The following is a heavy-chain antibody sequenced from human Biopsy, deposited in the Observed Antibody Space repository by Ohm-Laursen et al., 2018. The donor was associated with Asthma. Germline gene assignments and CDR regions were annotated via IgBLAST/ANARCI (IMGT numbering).Heavy chain of an antibody. J-gene: IGHJ5*02. D-gene: IGHD4-17*01. V-gene: IGHV4-31*03. CDR2: IYYSGST. Sequence: SQTLSFTCTGSGGSINIGDYYWSWIRQHPVKGLEWIGYIYYSGSTYYNPSLKSRVSISLDTSKNQFSLSLTSVTAADTAVYYCARTTYGDDGFDPWGQGTLVTVSS. CDR1: GGSINIGDYY. CDR3: ARTTYGDDGFDP.